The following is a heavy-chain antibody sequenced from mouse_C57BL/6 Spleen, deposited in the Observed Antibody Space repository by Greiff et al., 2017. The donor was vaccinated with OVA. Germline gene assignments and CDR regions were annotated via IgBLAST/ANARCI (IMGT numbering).Heavy chain of an antibody. CDR3: ARDGGDYRFAY. D-gene: IGHD2-4*01. V-gene: IGHV7-1*01. J-gene: IGHJ3*01. CDR1: GFTFSDFY. Sequence: EVKLMESGGGLVQSGRSLRLSCATSGFTFSDFYMEWVRQAPGKGLEWIAASRNKANDYTTEYSASVKGRFIVSRDTSQSILYLQMNALRAEDTAIYYCARDGGDYRFAYWGQGTLVTVSA. CDR2: SRNKANDYTT.